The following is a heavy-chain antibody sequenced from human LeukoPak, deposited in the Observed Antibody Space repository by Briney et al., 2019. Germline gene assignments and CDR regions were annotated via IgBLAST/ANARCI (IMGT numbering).Heavy chain of an antibody. D-gene: IGHD1-26*01. V-gene: IGHV4-4*07. CDR2: IYTSGST. J-gene: IGHJ4*02. CDR1: GGSISSYY. CDR3: ARQRSSGDFDY. Sequence: SETLSLTCTVSGGSISSYYWSWIRQPAGKGLEWIGRIYTSGSTNYNPSLKSRVTISVDTSKNQFSLKLCSVTAADTAVYYCARQRSSGDFDYWGQGTLVTVSS.